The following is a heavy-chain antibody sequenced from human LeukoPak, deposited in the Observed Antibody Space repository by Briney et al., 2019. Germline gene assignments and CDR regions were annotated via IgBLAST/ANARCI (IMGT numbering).Heavy chain of an antibody. CDR2: ISGGGGNT. Sequence: GGSLRLSCAASGFTFSDYYMSWVRQAPGKGLEWVSAISGGGGNTYYADSVKGRFTISRDNSKNSLYLQMDSLRADDTAVYYCAKLATRLAARPNFDYWGLGTLVAVSS. V-gene: IGHV3-23*01. CDR3: AKLATRLAARPNFDY. CDR1: GFTFSDYY. J-gene: IGHJ4*02. D-gene: IGHD6-6*01.